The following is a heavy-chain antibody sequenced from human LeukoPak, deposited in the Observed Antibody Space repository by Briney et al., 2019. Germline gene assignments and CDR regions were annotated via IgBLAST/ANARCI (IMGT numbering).Heavy chain of an antibody. CDR1: GFTFSNAW. V-gene: IGHV3-15*01. CDR2: IKSKTDGGTT. CDR3: TTVWNPWFGEFMDAFDI. D-gene: IGHD3-10*01. J-gene: IGHJ3*02. Sequence: PGGSLRLSCAASGFTFSNAWMSWVRQAPGKGREWVGRIKSKTDGGTTDYAAPVKGRFTISRDDSKNTLYLQMNSLKTEDTAVYYCTTVWNPWFGEFMDAFDIWGQGTMVTVSS.